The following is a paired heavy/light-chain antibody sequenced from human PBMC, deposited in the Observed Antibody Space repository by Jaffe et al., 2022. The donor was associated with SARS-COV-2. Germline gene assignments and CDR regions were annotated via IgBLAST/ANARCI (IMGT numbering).Light chain of an antibody. CDR1: QSVGSN. CDR3: QQYNNWRT. Sequence: EIVMTQSPATLSVSPGERATLSCRASQSVGSNLAWYQQKPGQAPRLLIDGASTRAAGIPARFSGSGSGTDFTLTISSLQSEDFAVYYCQQYNNWRTFGQGTQVEIK. J-gene: IGKJ1*01. CDR2: GAS. V-gene: IGKV3-15*01.
Heavy chain of an antibody. Sequence: QVQLVQSGAEVKKPGASVRISCKASGYTFTTYAMHWVRQAPGQRPEWMGWINTDNGDTRYLQKFQGRVAFTRDTSASTAYMELSNLRSEDTAVFYCASLDYGDFWGQGTLVTVFS. CDR1: GYTFTTYA. CDR2: INTDNGDT. CDR3: ASLDYGDF. J-gene: IGHJ4*02. V-gene: IGHV1-3*04.